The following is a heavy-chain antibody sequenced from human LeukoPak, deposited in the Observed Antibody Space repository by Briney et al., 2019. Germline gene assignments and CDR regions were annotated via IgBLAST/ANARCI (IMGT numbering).Heavy chain of an antibody. CDR2: IYYSGNT. CDR3: ARGGVYCSGGSCYFGY. V-gene: IGHV4-39*07. Sequence: SETLSLTCTVSGDSISTSNSYWGWIRQPPGKGLEWIGSIYYSGNTYYNASLKSRVTISVDTSKNQFSLKLSSVTAADTAVYYCARGGVYCSGGSCYFGYWGQGTLVTVSS. D-gene: IGHD2-15*01. CDR1: GDSISTSNSY. J-gene: IGHJ4*02.